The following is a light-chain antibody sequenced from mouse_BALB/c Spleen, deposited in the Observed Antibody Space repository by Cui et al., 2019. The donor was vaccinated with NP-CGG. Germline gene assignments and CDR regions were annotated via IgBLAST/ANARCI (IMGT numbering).Light chain of an antibody. J-gene: IGLJ1*01. V-gene: IGLV1*01. CDR1: TEAVTTSNY. CDR3: ALWYSNHWV. Sequence: QAVVTQEAAFTTSPGETVTLTCRSSTEAVTTSNYANWVQEKPDHLFTGLIGGTNNRAPGVPARFSGSLIGDKAALTITGAQTEDEAIYFCALWYSNHWVFGGGTKLTVL. CDR2: GTN.